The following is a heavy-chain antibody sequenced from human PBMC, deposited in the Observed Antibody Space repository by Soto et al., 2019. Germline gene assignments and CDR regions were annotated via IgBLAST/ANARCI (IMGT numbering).Heavy chain of an antibody. Sequence: SVKVSCKASGGTFSSYGISWVRQAPGQGLEWMGGIIPIFGTANYAQKFQGRVTITADESTSTAYMELSSLRSEDTAVYYCARDSRELRFLEWLGYYGMDVWGQGTTVTVSS. V-gene: IGHV1-69*13. D-gene: IGHD3-3*01. CDR2: IIPIFGTA. CDR1: GGTFSSYG. CDR3: ARDSRELRFLEWLGYYGMDV. J-gene: IGHJ6*02.